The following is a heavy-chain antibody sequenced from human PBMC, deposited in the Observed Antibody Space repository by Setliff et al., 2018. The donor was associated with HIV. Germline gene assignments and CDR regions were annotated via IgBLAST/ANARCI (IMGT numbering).Heavy chain of an antibody. D-gene: IGHD6-13*01. CDR1: GFTFSDYY. J-gene: IGHJ4*02. V-gene: IGHV3-11*05. Sequence: PGGSLRLSCAASGFTFSDYYMNWIRQAPGKGLEWVSFICGSGDYAKYADSVKGRFTISRDNAKNSLYLQMDMLRGDVTALYYCARDRHIDEAASTDFDSWGQGTLVTVSS. CDR3: ARDRHIDEAASTDFDS. CDR2: ICGSGDYA.